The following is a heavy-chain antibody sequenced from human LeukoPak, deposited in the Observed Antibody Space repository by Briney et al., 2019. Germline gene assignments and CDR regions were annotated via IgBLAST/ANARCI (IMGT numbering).Heavy chain of an antibody. V-gene: IGHV5-51*01. J-gene: IGHJ6*03. CDR3: ARELRSWAPLGYYYYYMDV. CDR2: IYPGDSDT. CDR1: GYSFTSYW. D-gene: IGHD6-13*01. Sequence: GESLKISCKGSGYSFTSYWIGWVRQMPGKGLEWMGIIYPGDSDTRYSPSFQGQVTISADKSISTAYLQWSSLKASDTAMYYCARELRSWAPLGYYYYYMDVWGKGTTVTISS.